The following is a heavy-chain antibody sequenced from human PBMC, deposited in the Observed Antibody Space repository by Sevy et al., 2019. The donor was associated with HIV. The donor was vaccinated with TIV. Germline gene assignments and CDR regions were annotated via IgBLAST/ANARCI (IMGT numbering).Heavy chain of an antibody. CDR1: GGSITSLY. CDR3: AGENAWGRGYS. CDR2: IYYNGHI. Sequence: SETLSLTCTVSGGSITSLYWNWIRQPPGKGLEWIANIYYNGHINYNPSLKSRVTLSLDTFTNQCSLRLSSVTAAVTAMYYCAGENAWGRGYSWGQGTLVTVSS. V-gene: IGHV4-59*08. J-gene: IGHJ4*02. D-gene: IGHD1-26*01.